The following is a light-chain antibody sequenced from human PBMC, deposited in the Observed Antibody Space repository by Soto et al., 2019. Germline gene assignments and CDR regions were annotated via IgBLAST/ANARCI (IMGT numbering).Light chain of an antibody. J-gene: IGKJ4*01. CDR3: QQYNDWLT. Sequence: EIVLTQSPATLSLSPGERATLSCRASQSVSSYLALYQQKPGQAPRLLIYDASNRATGIPARFSGSGSGTDFTLTISSLQSEDFAVYYCQQYNDWLTFGGGTKVDIK. CDR2: DAS. V-gene: IGKV3-11*01. CDR1: QSVSSY.